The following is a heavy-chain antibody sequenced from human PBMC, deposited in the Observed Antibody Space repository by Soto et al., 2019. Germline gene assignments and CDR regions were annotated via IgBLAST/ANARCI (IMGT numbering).Heavy chain of an antibody. CDR1: GDTFTDYY. J-gene: IGHJ4*02. CDR2: VNPSGGHT. Sequence: QVQLMQSGAQVKKPGASVKASCKASGDTFTDYYMHWVWQAPEQGLEWMGTVNPSGGHTTYAQHVLGRVAMTRDTSTSTLYMELTSLTSDDTAIYDCARGGHVVVVTAALDYWGQGTLVTVSS. V-gene: IGHV1-46*01. D-gene: IGHD2-21*02. CDR3: ARGGHVVVVTAALDY.